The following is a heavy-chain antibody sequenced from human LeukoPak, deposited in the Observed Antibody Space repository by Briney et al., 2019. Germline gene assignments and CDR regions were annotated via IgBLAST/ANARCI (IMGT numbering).Heavy chain of an antibody. CDR2: IYPGDSDT. CDR1: GSIFTSYW. Sequence: GASLQISCKGSGSIFTSYWIGWGRQLPGKGLEWMGIIYPGDSDTRYSPSFQGQVTISADKSISTAYLQWSSLKASDTAMYYCARREGSSWQIDYWGQGTLVTVFS. J-gene: IGHJ4*02. V-gene: IGHV5-51*01. D-gene: IGHD6-13*01. CDR3: ARREGSSWQIDY.